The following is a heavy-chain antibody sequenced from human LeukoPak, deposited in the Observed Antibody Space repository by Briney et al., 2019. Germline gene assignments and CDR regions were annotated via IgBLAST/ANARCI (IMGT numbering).Heavy chain of an antibody. V-gene: IGHV1-2*06. CDR3: ARWDDYGDPYDY. CDR1: GYTFTSYY. Sequence: ASVKVSCKASGYTFTSYYMHWVRQAPGQGLEWMGLINPTGGSTGYAQKFQGRVTMTRDTSISTAYMELSRPRSDDTAVYYCARWDDYGDPYDYWGQGTLVTVSS. CDR2: INPTGGST. D-gene: IGHD4-17*01. J-gene: IGHJ4*02.